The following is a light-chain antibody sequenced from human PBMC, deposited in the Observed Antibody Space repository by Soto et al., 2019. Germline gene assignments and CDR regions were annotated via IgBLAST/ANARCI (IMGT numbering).Light chain of an antibody. V-gene: IGKV1-8*01. CDR2: AAS. J-gene: IGKJ1*01. CDR3: QQYYTSART. CDR1: QGISSY. Sequence: MRMTQSPYLLTASTGDRVTITCRAGQGISSYLAWYQQKPGKAPKLLIYAASTLQSGVPSRFSGSGSGADFTRPISCLHSEAFATYYCQQYYTSARTFGQGTKV.